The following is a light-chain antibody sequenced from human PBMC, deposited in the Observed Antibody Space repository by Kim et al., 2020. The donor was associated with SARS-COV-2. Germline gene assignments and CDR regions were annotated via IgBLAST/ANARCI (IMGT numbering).Light chain of an antibody. CDR2: YDS. CDR3: QVWDSSSDHRV. J-gene: IGLJ3*02. CDR1: NIGSKS. V-gene: IGLV3-21*04. Sequence: SYELTQPPSVSVATGKTARITCGGNNIGSKSVHWYQQKPGQAPVLVIYYDSDRPSGIPERFSGSNSGNTATLTISRVEAGDEADYYRQVWDSSSDHRVFG.